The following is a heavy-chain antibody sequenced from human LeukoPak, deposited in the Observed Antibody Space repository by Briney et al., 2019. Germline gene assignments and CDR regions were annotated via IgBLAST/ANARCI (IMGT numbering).Heavy chain of an antibody. Sequence: NPSETLSLTCTVSGGSISSYYWSWIRQPAGKGLEWIGRIYTSGSTNYNPSLKSRVTMSVDTSKNQFSLKLSSVTAADTAVYYCARSPLGIFGVVINQGGWFDPWGQGTLVTVSS. CDR3: ARSPLGIFGVVINQGGWFDP. V-gene: IGHV4-4*07. D-gene: IGHD3-3*01. CDR1: GGSISSYY. CDR2: IYTSGST. J-gene: IGHJ5*02.